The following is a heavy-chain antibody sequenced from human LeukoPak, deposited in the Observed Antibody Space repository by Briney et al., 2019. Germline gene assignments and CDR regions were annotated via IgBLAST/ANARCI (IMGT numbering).Heavy chain of an antibody. Sequence: GRSLRLSCAAPGFTFDDYAMHWVRQAPGKGLEWVSGISWNSGSIGYADSVKGRFTISRDNAKNSLYLQMNSLRAEDTALYYCAKGNYYDSSGYYAEKDYYFDYWGQGTLVTVSS. CDR3: AKGNYYDSSGYYAEKDYYFDY. J-gene: IGHJ4*02. D-gene: IGHD3-22*01. CDR2: ISWNSGSI. CDR1: GFTFDDYA. V-gene: IGHV3-9*01.